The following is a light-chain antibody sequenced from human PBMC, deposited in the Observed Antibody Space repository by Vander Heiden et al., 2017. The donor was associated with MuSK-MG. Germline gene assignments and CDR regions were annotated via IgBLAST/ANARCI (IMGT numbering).Light chain of an antibody. CDR2: DAS. J-gene: IGKJ2*01. V-gene: IGKV1-33*01. CDR1: QDISNY. Sequence: DIQMTQSPSSLSASVGDRVTITCQASQDISNYLNWYQQKPGKAPKLLIYDASNLETGAPSRFSGSGSGTDFPFTISSLHPEDIATYYCQQYDNLPPLFGQGTKLEIK. CDR3: QQYDNLPPL.